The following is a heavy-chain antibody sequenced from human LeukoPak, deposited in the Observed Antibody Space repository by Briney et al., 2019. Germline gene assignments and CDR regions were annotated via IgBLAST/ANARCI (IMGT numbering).Heavy chain of an antibody. D-gene: IGHD2-2*01. V-gene: IGHV1-8*02. CDR2: MNPNSGNT. Sequence: ASVKVSCKASGYTFTSYGISWVRQAPGQGLEWMGWMNPNSGNTGYAQKFQGRVTMTRNTSISTAYMELSSLRSEDTAVYYCARGAAMRGWFDPWGQGTLVTVSS. CDR1: GYTFTSYG. CDR3: ARGAAMRGWFDP. J-gene: IGHJ5*02.